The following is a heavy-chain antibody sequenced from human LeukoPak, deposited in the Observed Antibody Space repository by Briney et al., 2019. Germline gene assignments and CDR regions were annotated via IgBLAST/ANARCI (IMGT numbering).Heavy chain of an antibody. Sequence: GGSLRLSCAASGFTVSNSYMSWVRQAPGKGLEWVSVIYSGGNTYYADSVKGRFTISRDNSKNMLFLQMNSLRVDDTAVYYCARTYDFGRGPPGDAFDNWGQGTLVTVSS. CDR3: ARTYDFGRGPPGDAFDN. CDR1: GFTVSNSY. J-gene: IGHJ3*02. D-gene: IGHD3-3*01. V-gene: IGHV3-53*01. CDR2: IYSGGNT.